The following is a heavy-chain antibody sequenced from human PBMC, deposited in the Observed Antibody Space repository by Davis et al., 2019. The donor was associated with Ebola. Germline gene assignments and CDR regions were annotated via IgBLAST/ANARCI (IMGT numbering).Heavy chain of an antibody. D-gene: IGHD3-22*01. CDR2: INTNTGNP. CDR3: ARDSLWYYDSSGYYSPGMDV. Sequence: ASVKVSCKASGYTFTSYAMNWVRQAPGQGLEWMGWINTNTGNPKYAQGFTGRFVFSLDTSVSTAYLQISSLKAEDTAVYYCARDSLWYYDSSGYYSPGMDVWGKGTTVTVSS. V-gene: IGHV7-4-1*02. CDR1: GYTFTSYA. J-gene: IGHJ6*04.